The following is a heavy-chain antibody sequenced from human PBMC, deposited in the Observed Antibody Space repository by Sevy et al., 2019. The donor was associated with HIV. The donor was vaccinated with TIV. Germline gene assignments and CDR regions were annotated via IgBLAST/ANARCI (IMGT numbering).Heavy chain of an antibody. J-gene: IGHJ4*02. CDR1: GFTFSSYE. D-gene: IGHD4-17*01. CDR2: ISNSGTTI. Sequence: GGSLRLSCAASGFTFSSYEMNWVRQAPGKGLEWVSYISNSGTTISYSDSVRGRFTISRDNARNSLYLQMNSLRAEDTAVYYCARDLPASATTVAHFDHWGQGTLVTVSS. V-gene: IGHV3-48*03. CDR3: ARDLPASATTVAHFDH.